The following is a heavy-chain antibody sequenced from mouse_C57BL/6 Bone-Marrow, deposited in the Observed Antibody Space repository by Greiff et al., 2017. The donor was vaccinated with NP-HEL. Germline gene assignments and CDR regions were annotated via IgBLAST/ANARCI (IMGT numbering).Heavy chain of an antibody. CDR2: IYPGDGDT. V-gene: IGHV1-82*01. J-gene: IGHJ3*01. D-gene: IGHD4-1*01. CDR3: ARSLWDGFAY. Sequence: VKLMESGPELVKPGASVKISCKASGYAFSSSWMNWVKQRPGKGLEWIGRIYPGDGDTNYNGKFKGKATLTADKSSSTAYMQLSSLTSEDSAVYFCARSLWDGFAYWGQGTLVTVSA. CDR1: GYAFSSSW.